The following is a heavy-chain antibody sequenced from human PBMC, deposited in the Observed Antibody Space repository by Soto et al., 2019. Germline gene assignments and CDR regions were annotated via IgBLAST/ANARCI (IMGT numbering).Heavy chain of an antibody. D-gene: IGHD6-19*01. Sequence: PSETLSLTCAVSSHSVSDGYYWAWIRQPPGKGLEWIATIFHTGNTYYNSSLQTRVSLSIDTSRNQFSLRLRSVTAADTATYYCARSDNTGWARCFDFWGQGILVTVSS. CDR3: ARSDNTGWARCFDF. V-gene: IGHV4-38-2*01. CDR2: IFHTGNT. CDR1: SHSVSDGYY. J-gene: IGHJ4*02.